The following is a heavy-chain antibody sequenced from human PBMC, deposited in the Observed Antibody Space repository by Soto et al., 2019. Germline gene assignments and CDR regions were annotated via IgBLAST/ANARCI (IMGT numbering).Heavy chain of an antibody. CDR3: ARESGGATATLDYYYFYMDV. D-gene: IGHD1-26*01. J-gene: IGHJ6*03. V-gene: IGHV1-2*02. CDR2: INPNSGRT. Sequence: QVQLVQSGAEVKKPGASVTVSCTASGYTFSDYYLHWVRQAPGQGPEWMGWINPNSGRTKFAQNFKGRVTMTRDTSVRTAFMELNWLKSDDTAVYYCARESGGATATLDYYYFYMDVRGKGTTVTVSS. CDR1: GYTFSDYY.